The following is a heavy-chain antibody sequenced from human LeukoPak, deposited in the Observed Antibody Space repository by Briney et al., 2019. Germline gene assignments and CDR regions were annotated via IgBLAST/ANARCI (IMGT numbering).Heavy chain of an antibody. D-gene: IGHD3-3*01. CDR3: ARDFRRSYYDFWSGHYSWFDP. Sequence: SQTLSLTCTVSGGSISSGGYYWSRIRQHPGKGLEWIGYIYYSGSTYYNPSLKSRVTISVDTSKNQFSLKLSSVTAADTAVYYCARDFRRSYYDFWSGHYSWFDPWGQGTLVTVSS. CDR1: GGSISSGGYY. V-gene: IGHV4-31*03. J-gene: IGHJ5*02. CDR2: IYYSGST.